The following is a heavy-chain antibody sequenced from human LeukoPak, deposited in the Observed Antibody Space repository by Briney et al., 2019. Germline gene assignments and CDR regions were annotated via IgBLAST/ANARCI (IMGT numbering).Heavy chain of an antibody. Sequence: SETLSLTCAVSGGSISSNHWWNWVRLPPGKGLEWIGYIYYSGSTNYNPSLKSRVTISVDTSKNQFSLKLSSVTAADTAVYYCARESGIAAAGTGYYFDYWGQGTLVTVSS. CDR3: ARESGIAAAGTGYYFDY. V-gene: IGHV4-4*02. J-gene: IGHJ4*02. CDR2: IYYSGST. D-gene: IGHD6-13*01. CDR1: GGSISSNHW.